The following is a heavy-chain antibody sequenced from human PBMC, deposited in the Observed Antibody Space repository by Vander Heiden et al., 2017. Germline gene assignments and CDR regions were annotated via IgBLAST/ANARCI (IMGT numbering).Heavy chain of an antibody. D-gene: IGHD5-18*01. V-gene: IGHV3-30-3*01. Sequence: QVQLVESGGGVVQPGRSLRLSCAASGFTFSSYPMQWARQAPGKGLEGGEVISEDGSNKYYADSVKGRFTISRDNSKNTLYLQMNSLRAEDTAVYYCARGRIQLWSYYYYGMDVWGQGTTVTVSS. CDR2: ISEDGSNK. CDR1: GFTFSSYP. CDR3: ARGRIQLWSYYYYGMDV. J-gene: IGHJ6*02.